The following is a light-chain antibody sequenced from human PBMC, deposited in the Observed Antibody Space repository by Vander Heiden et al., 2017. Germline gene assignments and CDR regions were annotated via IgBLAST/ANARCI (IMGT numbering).Light chain of an antibody. V-gene: IGLV3-21*02. CDR3: QVWDSSSDHPGV. CDR1: NIGSKS. J-gene: IGLJ1*01. Sequence: SYVLTQPHSVSVAPGQAATITCGGNNIGSKSVHWYQQKLDQEPVLVVYSNSDRPSGIPERFSGSNSGNTATLTISRVEAGDEADYYCQVWDSSSDHPGVFGTGTKVTVL. CDR2: SNS.